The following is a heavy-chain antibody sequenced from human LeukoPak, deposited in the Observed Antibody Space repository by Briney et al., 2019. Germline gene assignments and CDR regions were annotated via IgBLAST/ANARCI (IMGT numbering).Heavy chain of an antibody. J-gene: IGHJ4*02. CDR3: ARDRSGSLFDY. D-gene: IGHD3-10*01. Sequence: GGSLRLSCAASGFSFSNYWMSWVRQAPGKGLEWVANIKFDGSNKFYVDSVKGRFTISRDNSKNTLYLQMNSLRAEDTAVYYCARDRSGSLFDYWGQGTLVTVSS. V-gene: IGHV3-7*03. CDR1: GFSFSNYW. CDR2: IKFDGSNK.